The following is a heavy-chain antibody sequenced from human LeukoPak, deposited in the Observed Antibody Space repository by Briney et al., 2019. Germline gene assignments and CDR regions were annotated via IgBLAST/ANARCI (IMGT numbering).Heavy chain of an antibody. V-gene: IGHV3-15*01. Sequence: SGGSLRLSCAASGFTFSNAWMSWVRQAPGKGLEWVGRIKSKTDGGTTDYAAPVKDRSTISRDDSKTTLYLQMNSLKTEDTAVYYCTTPADILTGYYYYYGMDVWGQGTTVTVSS. CDR1: GFTFSNAW. CDR2: IKSKTDGGTT. J-gene: IGHJ6*02. CDR3: TTPADILTGYYYYYGMDV. D-gene: IGHD3-9*01.